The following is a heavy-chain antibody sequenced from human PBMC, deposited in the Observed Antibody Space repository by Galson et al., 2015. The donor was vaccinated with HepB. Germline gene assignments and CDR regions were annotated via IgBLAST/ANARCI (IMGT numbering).Heavy chain of an antibody. CDR2: MSGSGVST. V-gene: IGHV3-23*01. CDR1: GFTFNIYA. D-gene: IGHD4-17*01. Sequence: SLRLSCAASGFTFNIYAMSWVRLAPGKGLEWVSGMSGSGVSTYYADSVKGRFTISRDNSKNTLYLQMNSLRAEDTAVYYCTRDQGDYGISYFDSWGQGTLVTVSS. CDR3: TRDQGDYGISYFDS. J-gene: IGHJ4*02.